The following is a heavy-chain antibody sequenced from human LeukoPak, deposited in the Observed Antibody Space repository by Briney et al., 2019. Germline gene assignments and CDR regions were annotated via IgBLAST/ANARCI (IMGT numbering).Heavy chain of an antibody. CDR1: GFTVSSNY. J-gene: IGHJ3*02. D-gene: IGHD1-26*01. CDR3: ARGKGATTWLSQVAFDI. Sequence: PGGSLRLSCAASGFTVSSNYMSWVRQAPGKGLEWVSVIYSGDSTYYADSVKGRFTIARDNSKNTLYLQMNSLRAEDTAVYYCARGKGATTWLSQVAFDIWGQGTMVTVSS. V-gene: IGHV3-53*01. CDR2: IYSGDST.